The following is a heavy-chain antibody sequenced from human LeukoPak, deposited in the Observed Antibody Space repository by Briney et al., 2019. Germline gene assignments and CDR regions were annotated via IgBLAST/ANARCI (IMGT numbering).Heavy chain of an antibody. CDR2: INHSGST. D-gene: IGHD2-15*01. J-gene: IGHJ3*02. Sequence: SETLSPTCAVYGGSFSGYYWSWIRQPPGKGLEWIGEINHSGSTNYNPSLKSRVTISVDTSKNQFSLKLSSVTAADTAVYYCARGYCSGGSCYIDAFDIWGQGTMVTVSS. CDR3: ARGYCSGGSCYIDAFDI. CDR1: GGSFSGYY. V-gene: IGHV4-34*01.